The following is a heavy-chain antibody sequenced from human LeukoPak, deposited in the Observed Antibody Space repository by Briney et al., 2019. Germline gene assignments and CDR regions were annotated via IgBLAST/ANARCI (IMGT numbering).Heavy chain of an antibody. CDR2: ISAYNGNT. D-gene: IGHD5-18*01. CDR3: ARSPVQLWLRNDYYYMDV. J-gene: IGHJ6*03. CDR1: GYTFTSYG. V-gene: IGHV1-18*01. Sequence: ASVKVSCKASGYTFTSYGISWVRQAPGPRLEWMGWISAYNGNTNYAQKLQGRVTMTTDTSTSTAYMELRSLRSDDTAVYYCARSPVQLWLRNDYYYMDVWGKGTTVTVSS.